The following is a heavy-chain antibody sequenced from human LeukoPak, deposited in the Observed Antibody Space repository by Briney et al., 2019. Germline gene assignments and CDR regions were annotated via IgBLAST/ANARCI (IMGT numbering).Heavy chain of an antibody. Sequence: GGSLRLSCAASGFTFSSYGMHWVCQAPGKGLEWVAVISYDGSNKYYADSVKGRFTISRDNAKNSLYLQMNSLRAEDTAVYYCARDENAIFGVVYEYNWFDPWGQGTLVTVSS. V-gene: IGHV3-30*03. CDR3: ARDENAIFGVVYEYNWFDP. CDR1: GFTFSSYG. CDR2: ISYDGSNK. D-gene: IGHD3-3*01. J-gene: IGHJ5*02.